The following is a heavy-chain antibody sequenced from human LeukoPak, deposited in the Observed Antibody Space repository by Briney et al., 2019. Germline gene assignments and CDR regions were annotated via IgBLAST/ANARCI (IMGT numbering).Heavy chain of an antibody. Sequence: PSETLSLTCTVSGGSISSGSYYWSWIRQPAGKGLEWIGHIYYSGSTNYNPSLKSRVTISVDTSKNQFSLKLSSVTAADTAVYYCARDVLSGYDIGFDPWGQGTLVTVSS. CDR2: IYYSGST. V-gene: IGHV4-61*10. J-gene: IGHJ5*02. D-gene: IGHD5-12*01. CDR3: ARDVLSGYDIGFDP. CDR1: GGSISSGSYY.